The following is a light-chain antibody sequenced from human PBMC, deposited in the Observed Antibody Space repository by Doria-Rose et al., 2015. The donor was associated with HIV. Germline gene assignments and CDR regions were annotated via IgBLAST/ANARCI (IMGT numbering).Light chain of an antibody. CDR1: QSFSSTY. Sequence: EIVMTQSPGTLSLSPGERATLSCRASQSFSSTYLAWYQQKPGQPPSLLIYDGATRATGIPVRFSASGSGTDFTLTISRLEPEDFALYYCHQYGTSWTFGQGTKVEI. CDR3: HQYGTSWT. CDR2: DGA. V-gene: IGKV3-20*01. J-gene: IGKJ1*01.